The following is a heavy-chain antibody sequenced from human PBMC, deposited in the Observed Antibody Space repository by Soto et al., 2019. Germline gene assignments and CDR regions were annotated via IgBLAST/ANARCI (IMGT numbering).Heavy chain of an antibody. V-gene: IGHV4-34*01. CDR3: ARGFFFSYGLDY. CDR2: INHSGST. CDR1: GGSFSGYY. J-gene: IGHJ4*02. D-gene: IGHD3-3*01. Sequence: QVQLQQWCAGLLKPSETLSLTCAVYGGSFSGYYWSWIRQPPGKGLEWIGEINHSGSTNYNPSLKSRVTISVDTSKNQFSLKLSSVTAADTAVYYCARGFFFSYGLDYWGQGTLVTVSS.